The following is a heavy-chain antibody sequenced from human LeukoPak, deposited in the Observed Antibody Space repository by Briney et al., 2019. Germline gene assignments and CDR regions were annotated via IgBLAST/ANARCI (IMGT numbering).Heavy chain of an antibody. CDR2: IIPIFGRA. V-gene: IGHV1-69*05. D-gene: IGHD1-26*01. J-gene: IGHJ4*02. CDR1: GGTFSSYA. Sequence: GASVKVSRKASGGTFSSYAISWVRQAPGQGLEWMGGIIPIFGRANYARKFQGRVTLTTDESTSTAYMELSSLRSEDTAVYYCARVFARSGEISGSYFYYWGQGTLVTVSS. CDR3: ARVFARSGEISGSYFYY.